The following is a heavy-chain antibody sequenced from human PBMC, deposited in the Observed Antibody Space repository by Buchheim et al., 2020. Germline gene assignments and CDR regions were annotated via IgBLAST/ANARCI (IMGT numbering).Heavy chain of an antibody. CDR3: ARVAGFCRTTSCYFDY. V-gene: IGHV3-30-3*01. Sequence: QVQLVESGGGVVQPGTSLRLSCAASGFTFSLYAMYWVRQAPGTGLEWVAVISYDGSNEYYADSVKGRFTISRDNSKNTLYLQMNSLRAEDTAVYYCARVAGFCRTTSCYFDYWGQGTL. CDR1: GFTFSLYA. J-gene: IGHJ4*02. D-gene: IGHD2-2*01. CDR2: ISYDGSNE.